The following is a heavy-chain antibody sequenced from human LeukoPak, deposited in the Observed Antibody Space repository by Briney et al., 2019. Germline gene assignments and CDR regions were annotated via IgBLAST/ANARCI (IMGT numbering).Heavy chain of an antibody. Sequence: PSETLSLTCTVSGGSISSYYWSWIRQSAGKGLEWIGRIYASGSTNYNPSLKSRVTMSVDTSKNQFSLKLNSVTAADTAVYYCAKDSSSPWHGNFDYWGQGTLVTVSS. J-gene: IGHJ4*02. CDR3: AKDSSSPWHGNFDY. CDR1: GGSISSYY. D-gene: IGHD6-13*01. CDR2: IYASGST. V-gene: IGHV4-4*07.